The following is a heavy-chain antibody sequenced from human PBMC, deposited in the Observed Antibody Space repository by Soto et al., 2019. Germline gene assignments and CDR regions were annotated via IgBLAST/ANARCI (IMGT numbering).Heavy chain of an antibody. D-gene: IGHD3-22*01. CDR1: GFTFSSYA. CDR2: ISYDGSNK. Sequence: GGSLRLSCAASGFTFSSYAMHWVRQAPGKGLEWVAVISYDGSNKYYADSVKGRFTISRDNSKNTLYLQMNSLRAEDTAVYYCARSGAAGHYYDSSRFDYWGQGTLVTVSS. CDR3: ARSGAAGHYYDSSRFDY. J-gene: IGHJ4*02. V-gene: IGHV3-30-3*01.